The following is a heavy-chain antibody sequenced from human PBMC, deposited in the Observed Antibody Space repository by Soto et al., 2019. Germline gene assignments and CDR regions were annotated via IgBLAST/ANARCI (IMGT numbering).Heavy chain of an antibody. J-gene: IGHJ4*02. CDR1: GYTFTGYY. Sequence: ASVKVSCKASGYTFTGYYMHWVRQAPGQGLEWMGWINPNSGGTNYAQKFQGRVTMTRDTSISTAYMELSRLRSDDTAVYYCASLIGQYYDFWSGPFYWGQGTLVTGSS. V-gene: IGHV1-2*02. CDR3: ASLIGQYYDFWSGPFY. CDR2: INPNSGGT. D-gene: IGHD3-3*01.